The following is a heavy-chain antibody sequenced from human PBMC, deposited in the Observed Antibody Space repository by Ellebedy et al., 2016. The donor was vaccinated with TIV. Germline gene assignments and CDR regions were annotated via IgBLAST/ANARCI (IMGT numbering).Heavy chain of an antibody. J-gene: IGHJ4*02. V-gene: IGHV3-7*03. CDR2: IKQDGSVK. CDR3: TRDER. CDR1: FTSHW. Sequence: PSETLSLTCAASFTSHWMGWVRQAPGKGLEWVANIKQDGSVKYYVDSVEGRFTISRDNTKDSLYLQMNSLRAEDTAVYYCTRDERWGQGTLVTVSS.